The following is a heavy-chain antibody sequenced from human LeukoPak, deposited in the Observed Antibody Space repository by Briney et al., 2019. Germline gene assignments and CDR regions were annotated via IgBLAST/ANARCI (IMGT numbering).Heavy chain of an antibody. CDR2: FYSGGST. J-gene: IGHJ4*02. Sequence: PGGSLRLSCVVSGFTVSTNFMSGFRQAPGERLDWVSVFYSGGSTYYADSVKGRFTISRDNSKNTLYLQINSLSAEDTAVYYCARTRVDTTTFDYFDYWGQGTLVTVSS. CDR3: ARTRVDTTTFDYFDY. D-gene: IGHD4-11*01. V-gene: IGHV3-53*01. CDR1: GFTVSTNF.